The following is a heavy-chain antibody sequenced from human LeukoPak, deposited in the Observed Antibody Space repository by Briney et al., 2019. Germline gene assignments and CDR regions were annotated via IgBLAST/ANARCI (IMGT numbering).Heavy chain of an antibody. Sequence: ASVKVSCKASGYTFTSYGISWVRQAPGQGLEWMGIINPSGGSTSYAQKFQGRVTMTRDTSTSTVYMELSSLRSEDTAVYYCARVLRGMDVWGQGTTVTVSS. CDR3: ARVLRGMDV. CDR1: GYTFTSYG. CDR2: INPSGGST. J-gene: IGHJ6*02. D-gene: IGHD4-17*01. V-gene: IGHV1-46*01.